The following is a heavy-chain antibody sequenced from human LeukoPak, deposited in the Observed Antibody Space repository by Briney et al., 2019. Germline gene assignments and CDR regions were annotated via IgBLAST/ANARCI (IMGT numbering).Heavy chain of an antibody. D-gene: IGHD1-26*01. CDR1: GLTFRNYA. CDR3: ARERGRGRDSPWFDY. J-gene: IGHJ4*02. Sequence: GGSLRLSCAASGLTFRNYAMSWVRQAPGKGLEWVSVICANDGNTYYADAVKGRFTISRDNSKDTLYLQMDSLRAEDTAVYYCARERGRGRDSPWFDYWGQGTLVTVSS. CDR2: ICANDGNT. V-gene: IGHV3-23*01.